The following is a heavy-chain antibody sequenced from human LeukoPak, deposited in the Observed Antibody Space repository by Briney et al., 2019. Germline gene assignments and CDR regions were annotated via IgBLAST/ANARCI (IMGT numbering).Heavy chain of an antibody. Sequence: GGSLRLSCAASGFTFSNAWMSWVRQAPGKGLEWVANIKQDGSEKYYVDSVKGRFTISRDNAKNSLYLQMNSLRAEDTAVYYCAGVNPISSGFYAYWGQGTPVTVSS. D-gene: IGHD3-22*01. CDR3: AGVNPISSGFYAY. J-gene: IGHJ4*02. CDR1: GFTFSNAW. V-gene: IGHV3-7*02. CDR2: IKQDGSEK.